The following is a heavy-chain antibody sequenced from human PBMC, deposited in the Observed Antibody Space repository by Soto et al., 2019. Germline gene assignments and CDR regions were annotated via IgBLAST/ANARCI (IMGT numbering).Heavy chain of an antibody. CDR3: ARYRREAVAGYTLDN. V-gene: IGHV4-59*01. CDR1: GGSISSNY. CDR2: VYNSGST. J-gene: IGHJ4*02. Sequence: LSLTCTVSGGSISSNYWTWIRQPPGKGLEWIGYVYNSGSTNYNPSLKGRVTISEDTSKSQFSLKVNSMTAADTAVYYCARYRREAVAGYTLDNWGQGILVTVSS. D-gene: IGHD6-13*01.